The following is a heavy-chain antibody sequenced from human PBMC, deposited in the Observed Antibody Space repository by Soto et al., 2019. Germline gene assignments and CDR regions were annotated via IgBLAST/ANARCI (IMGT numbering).Heavy chain of an antibody. CDR3: ASRTGRNYYGMDV. CDR1: GGSISAYY. V-gene: IGHV4-59*01. D-gene: IGHD7-27*01. CDR2: AYYSGTT. J-gene: IGHJ6*02. Sequence: QVQLQELGPGLVKPSETLSLTCTVSGGSISAYYWSWIRQPPGKGLEWIGYAYYSGTTNYNPSLKSRVTISADPSKNQFSLKLSSVSAAASAIYYCASRTGRNYYGMDVWGPGTTVIVSS.